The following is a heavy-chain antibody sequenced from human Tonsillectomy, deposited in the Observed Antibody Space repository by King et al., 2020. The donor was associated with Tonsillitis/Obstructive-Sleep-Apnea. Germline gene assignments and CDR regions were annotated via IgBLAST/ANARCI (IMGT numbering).Heavy chain of an antibody. J-gene: IGHJ4*02. CDR2: IFYSGST. CDR1: GGSISSSSSY. Sequence: QLQESGPGLVKPSETLSLTCTVSGGSISSSSSYWGWIRQPPGKGLEWIGSIFYSGSTYYNPSLKSRVTISVDTSKNHFSLKLSFMTAADTAVYYCARYSVKVNALDYWGQGTLVTVSA. V-gene: IGHV4-39*02. CDR3: ARYSVKVNALDY. D-gene: IGHD2-21*01.